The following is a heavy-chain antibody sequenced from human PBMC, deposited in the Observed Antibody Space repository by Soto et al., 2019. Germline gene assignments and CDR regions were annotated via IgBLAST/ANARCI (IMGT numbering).Heavy chain of an antibody. CDR3: ARDKGYCSDTSCPDFDY. V-gene: IGHV1-8*01. CDR1: GYTFTSYD. J-gene: IGHJ4*02. CDR2: MNPNSGNT. D-gene: IGHD2-15*01. Sequence: ASVKVSCKASGYTFTSYDINWVRQATGQGLEWMGWMNPNSGNTDYAKKFQGRVTMTRNTSISTAYMELNSLRYEDTAVYYCARDKGYCSDTSCPDFDYWGQGTLVTVSS.